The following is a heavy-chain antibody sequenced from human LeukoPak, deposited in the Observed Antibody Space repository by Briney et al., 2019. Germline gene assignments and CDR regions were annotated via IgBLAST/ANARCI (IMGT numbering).Heavy chain of an antibody. Sequence: GGSLRLSCAASGFTFSSYAMSWVRQAPGKGLEWVSAISGSGGSTYYADSVEGRFTISRHNSKNTLYLQMNSLRAEDTAVYYCASLGLEYSSSSRGYWGQGTLVTVSS. CDR1: GFTFSSYA. CDR3: ASLGLEYSSSSRGY. V-gene: IGHV3-23*01. D-gene: IGHD6-6*01. CDR2: ISGSGGST. J-gene: IGHJ4*02.